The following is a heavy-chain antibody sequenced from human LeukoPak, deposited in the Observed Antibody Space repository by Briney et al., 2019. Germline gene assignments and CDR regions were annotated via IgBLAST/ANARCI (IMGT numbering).Heavy chain of an antibody. CDR3: ARSFGSGYDYYYYFMDV. CDR1: GGTFSSNA. CDR2: IIPIFGTA. Sequence: SVKVSCKASGGTFSSNAISWVRQAPGQGLEWMGWIIPIFGTANYAQKFQGRVTITADKSTSTAYMELSSLRSEDTAVYFCARSFGSGYDYYYYFMDVWGKGTTVTVSS. J-gene: IGHJ6*03. V-gene: IGHV1-69*06. D-gene: IGHD5-12*01.